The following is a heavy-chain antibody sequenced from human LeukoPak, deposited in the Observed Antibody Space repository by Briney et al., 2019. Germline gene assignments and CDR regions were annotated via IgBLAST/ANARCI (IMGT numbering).Heavy chain of an antibody. J-gene: IGHJ6*03. V-gene: IGHV3-30-3*01. CDR1: GFTFSSYA. D-gene: IGHD2-15*01. CDR3: ARDLGCSGGSCSLTHYYYYMDV. Sequence: GGSLRLSCAASGFTFSSYAMHWVRQAPGKGLEWVAVISYDGSNKYYADSVKGRFTISRDNSKNTLYLQMNSLRAEDTAVYYCARDLGCSGGSCSLTHYYYYMDVWGKGTTVTVSS. CDR2: ISYDGSNK.